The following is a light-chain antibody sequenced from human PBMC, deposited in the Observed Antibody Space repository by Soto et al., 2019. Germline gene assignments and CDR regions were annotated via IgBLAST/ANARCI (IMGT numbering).Light chain of an antibody. CDR2: DAS. V-gene: IGKV3-11*01. CDR1: QSVSSY. J-gene: IGKJ1*01. CDR3: QQRSNWRPWK. Sequence: EIVLTQSPATLSLSPGERATLSCRASQSVSSYLAWYQQKPGQAPRLLLYDASNRATDITARFSGSGSGTDFTLTSSSLEPEDFGVYYCQQRSNWRPWKFGRGTKVEIK.